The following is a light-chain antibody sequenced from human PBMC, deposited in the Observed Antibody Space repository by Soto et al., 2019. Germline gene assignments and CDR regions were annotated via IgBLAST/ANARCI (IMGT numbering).Light chain of an antibody. CDR1: QSISRW. CDR2: DAS. CDR3: QQYNSFSLIT. Sequence: DIQMTQSPSTLSASVGDTVTITCRASQSISRWLAWYQQKPGKAPKILISDASILENGVPSRFSGTDSGTEFTLTISNLQPDDFATYFCQQYNSFSLITFGQGTQLEIK. V-gene: IGKV1-5*01. J-gene: IGKJ5*01.